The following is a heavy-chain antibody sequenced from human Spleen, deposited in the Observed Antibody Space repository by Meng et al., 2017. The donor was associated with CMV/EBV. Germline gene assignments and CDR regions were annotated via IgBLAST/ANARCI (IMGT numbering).Heavy chain of an antibody. CDR1: GFTSSYYW. D-gene: IGHD2/OR15-2a*01. CDR3: ARDEYLYPDYGMDV. J-gene: IGHJ6*02. CDR2: IYVAGST. Sequence: GESLKISCAASGFTSSYYWMHWVRQAPGKGLEWVAIIYVAGSTYYADSVKGRFTLSRDNSKNTLYLQMNSLRADDTAVYYCARDEYLYPDYGMDVWGQGTTVTVSS. V-gene: IGHV3-53*01.